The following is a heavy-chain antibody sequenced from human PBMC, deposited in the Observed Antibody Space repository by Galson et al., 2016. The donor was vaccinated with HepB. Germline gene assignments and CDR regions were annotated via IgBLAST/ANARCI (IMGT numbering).Heavy chain of an antibody. CDR3: ARLADSYGSGRYAWYFDL. CDR2: RSYSGSS. V-gene: IGHV4-39*01. J-gene: IGHJ2*01. D-gene: IGHD3-10*01. Sequence: SETLSLTCSVYGGSISSSPYYWGWIRQPPGKGLEWIGSRSYSGSSYYNPSLKSRITMSVDTSKNEFSLKLSSVTVADTAVYDLARLADSYGSGRYAWYFDLWGRGTLVTVYS. CDR1: GGSISSSPYY.